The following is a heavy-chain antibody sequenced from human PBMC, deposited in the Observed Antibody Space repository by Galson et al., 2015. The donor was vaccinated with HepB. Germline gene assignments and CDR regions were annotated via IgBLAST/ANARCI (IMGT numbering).Heavy chain of an antibody. Sequence: SLRLSCAASGFTFSSYSMNWVRQAPGKGLEWVSYISSSSTIYYADSVKGRFTISRDNAKNSLYLQMNSLRAEDTAVYYCAPIVGSLYYYYGMDVWGQGTTVTVSS. CDR1: GFTFSSYS. CDR3: APIVGSLYYYYGMDV. CDR2: ISSSSTI. D-gene: IGHD3-10*01. V-gene: IGHV3-48*01. J-gene: IGHJ6*02.